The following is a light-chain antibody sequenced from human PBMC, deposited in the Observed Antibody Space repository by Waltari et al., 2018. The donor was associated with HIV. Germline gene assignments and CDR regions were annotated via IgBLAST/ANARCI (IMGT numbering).Light chain of an antibody. Sequence: QSVPTQPPSASGTPGQRVAISCSGSNSNIRNNFVYWYQQLPGTAPKLLIYKDNQRPSGVPERFSASKSGSSSSLAISGLRSEDEAEYYCATWDDILSGYLFGTGTKVTVL. V-gene: IGLV1-47*01. CDR1: NSNIRNNF. CDR2: KDN. CDR3: ATWDDILSGYL. J-gene: IGLJ1*01.